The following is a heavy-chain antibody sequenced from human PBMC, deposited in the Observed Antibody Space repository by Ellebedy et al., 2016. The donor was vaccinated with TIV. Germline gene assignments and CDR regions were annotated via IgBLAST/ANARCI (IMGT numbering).Heavy chain of an antibody. CDR2: IYPSDSET. CDR1: GYSFTSNW. Sequence: GESLKISCKTSGYSFTSNWIAWVRQMPGKGLELIGVIYPSDSETRFTPSFEGQVTISADKSISTAYLQWSSLKASDSAIFYCAREGSSSGWPEYWGQGTLVTVSS. V-gene: IGHV5-51*01. D-gene: IGHD6-19*01. CDR3: AREGSSSGWPEY. J-gene: IGHJ4*02.